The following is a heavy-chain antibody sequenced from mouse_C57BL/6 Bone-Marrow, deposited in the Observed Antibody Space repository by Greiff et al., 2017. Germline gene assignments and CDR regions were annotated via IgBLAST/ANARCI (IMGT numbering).Heavy chain of an antibody. Sequence: VQLQQSGAELVMPWASVKLSCKASGYTFTSYWMHWVKQRPGQGLEWIGEIDPSDSYTNYNQKFKGKSTLTVDKSSSTAYMQLSSLTSEDSAVYYCARGGYYAMDYWGQGTSVTVSS. CDR2: IDPSDSYT. J-gene: IGHJ4*01. CDR3: ARGGYYAMDY. CDR1: GYTFTSYW. V-gene: IGHV1-69*01.